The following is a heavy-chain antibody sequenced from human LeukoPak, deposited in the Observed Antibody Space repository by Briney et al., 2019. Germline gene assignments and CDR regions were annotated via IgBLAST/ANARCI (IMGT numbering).Heavy chain of an antibody. V-gene: IGHV3-23*01. Sequence: GGSLRLSCAASGFTFSNYAMGWVRQPPGKGLEWVSTISGSGGSTYYADSVKGRFTISRDNSKNTLYLQMNSLRADDTAVYYCAKRGDSSGWSQYDYWGQGTLVTVSS. CDR1: GFTFSNYA. J-gene: IGHJ4*02. D-gene: IGHD6-19*01. CDR3: AKRGDSSGWSQYDY. CDR2: ISGSGGST.